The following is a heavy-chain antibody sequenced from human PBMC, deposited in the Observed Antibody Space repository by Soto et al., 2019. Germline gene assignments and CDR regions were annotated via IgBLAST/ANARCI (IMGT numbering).Heavy chain of an antibody. V-gene: IGHV1-69*13. CDR2: IIPIFGTA. D-gene: IGHD3-22*01. J-gene: IGHJ6*02. Sequence: SVKVSCKASGGTFSSYAISWVRQAPGQGLEWMGGIIPIFGTANYAQKFQGRVTITADESTSTAYMELSSLRSEDTAVYYCVGGGYYDSSGYYPNYYYYYGMDVWGQGTTVTVLL. CDR3: VGGGYYDSSGYYPNYYYYYGMDV. CDR1: GGTFSSYA.